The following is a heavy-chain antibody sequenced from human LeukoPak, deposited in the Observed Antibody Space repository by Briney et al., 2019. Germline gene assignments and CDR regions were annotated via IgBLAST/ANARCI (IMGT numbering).Heavy chain of an antibody. V-gene: IGHV4-59*08. J-gene: IGHJ4*02. CDR1: GGSISRYY. Sequence: PSETLSLTCTVSGGSISRYYWSWIRQPPGKGLEWIGYVHYSGSTNNNASLKRRVTISVQTSKNQFSLRLTALTAADTAVYYCARYSGFDGDYFDYWGQGTLVTVSS. D-gene: IGHD5-12*01. CDR2: VHYSGST. CDR3: ARYSGFDGDYFDY.